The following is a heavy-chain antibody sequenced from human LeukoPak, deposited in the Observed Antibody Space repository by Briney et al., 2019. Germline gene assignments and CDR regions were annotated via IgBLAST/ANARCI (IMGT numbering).Heavy chain of an antibody. V-gene: IGHV4-59*08. J-gene: IGHJ5*02. CDR2: ISYTGVS. CDR3: ARLPEGGYATSLGWIGP. D-gene: IGHD5-24*01. CDR1: GVSISRSY. Sequence: SETLSLTCSVSGVSISRSYWIWIRQTPGKGLEWIGYISYTGVSSYNPSLKSRVTISVDTSKNQFSLNVSSVTAADTAVYYCARLPEGGYATSLGWIGPWGRGTRVTVSS.